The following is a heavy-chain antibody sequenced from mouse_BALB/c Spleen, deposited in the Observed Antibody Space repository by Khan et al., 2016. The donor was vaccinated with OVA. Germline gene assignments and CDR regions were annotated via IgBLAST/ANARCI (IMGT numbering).Heavy chain of an antibody. CDR1: GYTFTSYW. V-gene: IGHV1S41*01. D-gene: IGHD1-1*01. J-gene: IGHJ4*01. CDR2: IAPGSGST. CDR3: ARANCYGSSLYAMDY. Sequence: DLVKPGASVKLSCKASGYTFTSYWINWIKQRPGQGLEWIGRIAPGSGSTSYNELFKDKTTLTVDTSSSPAYIQLISLSSEDSAVYFCARANCYGSSLYAMDYWGQGASVTVSS.